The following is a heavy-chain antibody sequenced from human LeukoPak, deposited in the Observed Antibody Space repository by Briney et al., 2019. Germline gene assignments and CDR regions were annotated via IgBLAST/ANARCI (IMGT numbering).Heavy chain of an antibody. Sequence: LTGGSLRLSCAASGLTFRNYGMHWVRQAPGKGLEWVAVIWYDGSNQYYVDSVKGRFTVSRDNAKNTLYLQMNSLRAEDTAVYYCATGRNSGKYYDYWGQGTLVTVSS. J-gene: IGHJ4*02. CDR3: ATGRNSGKYYDY. CDR1: GLTFRNYG. V-gene: IGHV3-33*01. D-gene: IGHD1-26*01. CDR2: IWYDGSNQ.